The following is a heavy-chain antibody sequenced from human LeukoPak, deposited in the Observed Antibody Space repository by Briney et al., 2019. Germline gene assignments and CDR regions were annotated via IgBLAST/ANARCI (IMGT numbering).Heavy chain of an antibody. CDR3: ARAYSSGWTEIDY. Sequence: SVKVSCKASGGTLSSYAISWVRQAPGQGLEWMGGIIPIFGTANYAQKFQGRVTITADESTSTAYMELSSLRSEDTAVYYCARAYSSGWTEIDYWGQGTLVTVSS. CDR2: IIPIFGTA. J-gene: IGHJ4*02. V-gene: IGHV1-69*13. CDR1: GGTLSSYA. D-gene: IGHD6-19*01.